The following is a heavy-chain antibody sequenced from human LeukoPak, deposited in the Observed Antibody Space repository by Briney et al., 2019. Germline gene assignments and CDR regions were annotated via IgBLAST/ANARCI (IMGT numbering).Heavy chain of an antibody. D-gene: IGHD3-9*01. CDR2: IYYSGST. CDR1: GGSISSSSYY. J-gene: IGHJ3*02. V-gene: IGHV4-39*07. Sequence: PSETLSLTCTVSGGSISSSSYYWGWIRQPPGKGLEWIGSIYYSGSTYYNPSLKSRVTISVDTSKNQFSLKLSSVTAADTAVYYCARYYDILTGYPPGAFDIWGQGTMVTVSS. CDR3: ARYYDILTGYPPGAFDI.